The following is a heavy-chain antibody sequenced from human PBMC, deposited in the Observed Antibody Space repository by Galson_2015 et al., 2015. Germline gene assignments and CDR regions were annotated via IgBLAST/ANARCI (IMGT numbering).Heavy chain of an antibody. D-gene: IGHD6-6*01. CDR2: ISYGGSNK. V-gene: IGHV3-30-3*01. CDR3: ARAQSSSSSPYYFDY. Sequence: SLRLSCAASGFTFSNYAMHWVRQAPGKGLEWVAVISYGGSNKYYADSVKGRFTISRDNSKNTLYLQMNSLRTEDTAVYYCARAQSSSSSPYYFDYWGQGTLVTVSS. J-gene: IGHJ4*02. CDR1: GFTFSNYA.